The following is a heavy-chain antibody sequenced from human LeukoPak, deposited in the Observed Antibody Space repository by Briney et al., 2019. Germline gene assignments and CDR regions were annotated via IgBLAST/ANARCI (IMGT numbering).Heavy chain of an antibody. CDR3: ARSTAFDY. V-gene: IGHV3-11*01. CDR1: GFTFSDYD. J-gene: IGHJ4*02. D-gene: IGHD2-2*01. Sequence: GGSLRLSCAVSGFTFSDYDISWIRQARGGGVEWVSYISSSGYTKYYADSVKGRFTISRDNARNSLYLQMNSLRADDTAVYYCARSTAFDYWGQGALVTVSS. CDR2: ISSSGYTK.